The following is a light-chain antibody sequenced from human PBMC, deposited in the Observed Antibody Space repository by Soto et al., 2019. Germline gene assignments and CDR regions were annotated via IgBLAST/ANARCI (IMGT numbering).Light chain of an antibody. CDR1: QNINSW. J-gene: IGKJ3*01. V-gene: IGKV1-5*03. CDR3: QQYNSYAIFT. CDR2: KAS. Sequence: DIQMTQSPSTLSASIGDRVIITCRASQNINSWLAWYQQKPGKAPKLLIYKASSLESGVPSRFSGSGSGTEFTLTISSLQHDDFATYYCQQYNSYAIFTFGPGTKVDIK.